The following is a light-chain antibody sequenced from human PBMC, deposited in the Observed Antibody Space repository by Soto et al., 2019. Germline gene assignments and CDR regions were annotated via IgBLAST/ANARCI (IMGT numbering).Light chain of an antibody. V-gene: IGKV1-39*01. J-gene: IGKJ1*01. Sequence: DIQMNQSPSSLSASVGDRDTITCRASQSIRSYLNWYQQKQGKAPKLXIYAASSLQSGVPSRFSGSGAGTDFTRTISSLQPEDFATYYCQQSYSTTRTFGQGTQVDIK. CDR2: AAS. CDR3: QQSYSTTRT. CDR1: QSIRSY.